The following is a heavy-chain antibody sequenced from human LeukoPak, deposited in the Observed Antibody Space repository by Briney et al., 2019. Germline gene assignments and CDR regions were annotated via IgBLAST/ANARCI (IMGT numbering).Heavy chain of an antibody. Sequence: SETLSLTCVVYGGSFSGYYWRWIRQPPGKGLEWVGDTNDRDGNKYNPSVKSRVTISVDTSKNQFSLQLSSVTAADTAVYYCARVQAGRYYCDYYYKDVWGKGTTVT. CDR2: TNDRDGN. V-gene: IGHV4-34*01. CDR1: GGSFSGYY. CDR3: ARVQAGRYYCDYYYKDV. D-gene: IGHD3-9*01. J-gene: IGHJ6*03.